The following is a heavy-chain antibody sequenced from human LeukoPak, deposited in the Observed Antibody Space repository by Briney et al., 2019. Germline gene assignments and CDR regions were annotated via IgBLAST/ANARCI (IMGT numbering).Heavy chain of an antibody. CDR1: GFTFSDSA. J-gene: IGHJ4*02. V-gene: IGHV3-73*01. Sequence: GGSLRLSCAASGFTFSDSAMHWVRQASGKGLEWVGRIRSKANSYATAYAASVKGRFTVSRDESKNTAYLQMNSLNTEDTAVYYCANHFACGRISCPPFDSWGQGTLVTVSS. CDR3: ANHFACGRISCPPFDS. CDR2: IRSKANSYAT. D-gene: IGHD2-2*01.